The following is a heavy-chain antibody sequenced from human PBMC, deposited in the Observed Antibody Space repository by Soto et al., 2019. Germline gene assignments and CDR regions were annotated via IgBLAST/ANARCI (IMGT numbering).Heavy chain of an antibody. CDR2: INPSGGST. CDR1: GYTFTSYY. J-gene: IGHJ4*02. D-gene: IGHD2-8*01. V-gene: IGHV1-46*03. CDR3: ARDRCTNGVCYRAFDY. Sequence: ASVKVSCKASGYTFTSYYMHWVLQAPGEGLEWMGIINPSGGSTSYAQKFQGRVTMTRDTSTSTVYMELSSLRSEDTAVYYCARDRCTNGVCYRAFDYWGQGTLVTVST.